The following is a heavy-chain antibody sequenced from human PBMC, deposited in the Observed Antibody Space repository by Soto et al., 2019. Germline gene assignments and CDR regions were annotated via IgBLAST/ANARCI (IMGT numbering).Heavy chain of an antibody. V-gene: IGHV3-33*01. Sequence: GGSLRLSCEATGFSFNTHGMHWVRQAPGKGLEWVAVIVNDGSEQAYSDSVKGRFTISRDNSNNMMYLQLKSLRADDTAVYYCAREFRLGAVGTVGFDYWGQGTLVTVSS. CDR3: AREFRLGAVGTVGFDY. J-gene: IGHJ4*02. CDR1: GFSFNTHG. CDR2: IVNDGSEQ. D-gene: IGHD3-16*01.